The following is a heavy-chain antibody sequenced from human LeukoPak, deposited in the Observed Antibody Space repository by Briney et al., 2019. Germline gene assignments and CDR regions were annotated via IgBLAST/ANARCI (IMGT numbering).Heavy chain of an antibody. D-gene: IGHD1-26*01. CDR1: GYAFTSYG. J-gene: IGHJ4*02. Sequence: ASVKVSCKASGYAFTSYGISWVRQAPGQGLEWMGWISAYNGNTNYAQKLQGRVTMTTDTSTRTAYMELRSLRSDDTAVYYCARDSYMVGATSAKGGYWGQGTLVTVSS. V-gene: IGHV1-18*01. CDR3: ARDSYMVGATSAKGGY. CDR2: ISAYNGNT.